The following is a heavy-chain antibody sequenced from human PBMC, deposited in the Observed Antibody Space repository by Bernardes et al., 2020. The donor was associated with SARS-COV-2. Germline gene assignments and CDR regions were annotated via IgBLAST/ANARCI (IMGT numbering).Heavy chain of an antibody. Sequence: GGSLRLSSAVSGFTFSSYWIHWVRQTPGKGLVWVSRINTDGTTTNYADSVKGRFTISRDNAKNTVYLQLNSLRAEDTAVYYCTRGYCSGGSWYGFWFDPRGQGTLVTVSS. J-gene: IGHJ5*02. CDR3: TRGYCSGGSWYGFWFDP. D-gene: IGHD2-15*01. V-gene: IGHV3-74*01. CDR1: GFTFSSYW. CDR2: INTDGTTT.